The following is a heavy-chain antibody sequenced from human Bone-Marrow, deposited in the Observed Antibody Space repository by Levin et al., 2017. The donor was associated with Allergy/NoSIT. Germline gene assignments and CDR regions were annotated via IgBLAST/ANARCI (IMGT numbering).Heavy chain of an antibody. CDR2: INQDGSEK. Sequence: HPGGSLRLSCAASGFTFSSYWMSWVRQAPGKGLEWVANINQDGSEKYYVDSVKGRFTISRDNAKNSLYLQMNGLRAEDTAVYYCARVYCSGGRCDSWFDYWGQGTLVTVSS. D-gene: IGHD2-15*01. CDR3: ARVYCSGGRCDSWFDY. V-gene: IGHV3-7*04. J-gene: IGHJ4*02. CDR1: GFTFSSYW.